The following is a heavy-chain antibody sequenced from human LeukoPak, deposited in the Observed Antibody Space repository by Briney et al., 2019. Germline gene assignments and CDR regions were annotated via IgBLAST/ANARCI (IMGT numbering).Heavy chain of an antibody. V-gene: IGHV1-3*01. CDR3: ARGYSYGYPRSYYYGMDV. Sequence: ASVKVSCKASGYTFTSYAMHWVRQAPGQRLEWMGWINAGNGNTKHSQKFQGRVTITRDTSASTAYMELSSLRSEDTAVYYCARGYSYGYPRSYYYGMDVWGQGTTVTVSS. CDR2: INAGNGNT. D-gene: IGHD5-18*01. J-gene: IGHJ6*02. CDR1: GYTFTSYA.